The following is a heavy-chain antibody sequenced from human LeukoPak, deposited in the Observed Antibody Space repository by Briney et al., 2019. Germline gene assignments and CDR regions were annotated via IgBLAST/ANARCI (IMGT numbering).Heavy chain of an antibody. CDR1: GFTFSSYG. J-gene: IGHJ3*02. Sequence: GGSLRLSCAASGFTFSSYGMSWVRQAPGKGLEWVSGISGSGSSTYYADSVKGRFTISRDNSKNTLYLQMDSLRAEDTAVYYCAKGIYPGPPDAFDIWGQGTMVTVSS. V-gene: IGHV3-23*01. CDR2: ISGSGSST. D-gene: IGHD2-2*02. CDR3: AKGIYPGPPDAFDI.